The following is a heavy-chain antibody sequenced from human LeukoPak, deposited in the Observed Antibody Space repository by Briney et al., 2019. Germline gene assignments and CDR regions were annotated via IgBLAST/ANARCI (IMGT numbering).Heavy chain of an antibody. CDR3: ARDRGSSSWYYYYMDV. Sequence: SETLSLTCTVSGGSISSYYWSWIRQPAGKGLEWIGRIYTSGSTNYNPSLKSRVTMSVDTSKNQFSLKLSSVTAADTAVYYCARDRGSSSWYYYYMDVWGKGTTVTVSS. D-gene: IGHD6-13*01. J-gene: IGHJ6*03. CDR2: IYTSGST. CDR1: GGSISSYY. V-gene: IGHV4-4*07.